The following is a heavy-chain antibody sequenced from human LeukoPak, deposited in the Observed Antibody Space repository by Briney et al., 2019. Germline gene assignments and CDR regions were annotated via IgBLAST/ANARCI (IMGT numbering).Heavy chain of an antibody. J-gene: IGHJ5*02. V-gene: IGHV3-21*01. CDR3: ARGLRSCNSASCHPTWFDP. Sequence: GGSLRLSSEAYDLTFSGNIMNWARLAPGRGLEWVPSISHSSNYKYYADSVKGRFTISRDNAKNSLYLQMNSLRAEDTAVYYCARGLRSCNSASCHPTWFDPWGQGALVTVSS. D-gene: IGHD2-2*01. CDR2: ISHSSNYK. CDR1: DLTFSGNI.